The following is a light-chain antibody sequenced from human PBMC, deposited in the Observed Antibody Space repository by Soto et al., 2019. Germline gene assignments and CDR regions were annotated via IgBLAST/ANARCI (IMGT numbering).Light chain of an antibody. J-gene: IGKJ2*01. V-gene: IGKV1-5*01. CDR3: LSNNSYSLHT. CDR1: QRVSRR. CDR2: DSS. Sequence: DIQMTQSPSTLSASVGDRITITCRASQRVSRRLAWFQQKPGKAPNLLIYDSSSLESGVPSRFSGRGSGTEFTLTISSLQPDDCSAYYCLSNNSYSLHTFGQGTKLEIK.